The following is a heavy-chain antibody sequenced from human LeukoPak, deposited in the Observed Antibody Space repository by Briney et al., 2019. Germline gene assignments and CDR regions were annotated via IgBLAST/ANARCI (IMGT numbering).Heavy chain of an antibody. Sequence: GGSLRLSCAASGFTFSDYYMSWIRQAPGKGLEWASYISSSGSTIYYADSVKGRFTISRDNAKNSLYLQMNSLRAEDTAVYYCAKDLDLLYGMDVWGQGTTVTVSS. CDR2: ISSSGSTI. V-gene: IGHV3-11*04. CDR3: AKDLDLLYGMDV. CDR1: GFTFSDYY. J-gene: IGHJ6*02.